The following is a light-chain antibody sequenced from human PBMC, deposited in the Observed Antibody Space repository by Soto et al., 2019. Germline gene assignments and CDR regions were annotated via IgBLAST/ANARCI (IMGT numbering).Light chain of an antibody. CDR1: QSVSSY. Sequence: EVVMTQSPATLSVSPGERATLSCRASQSVSSYLAWYQQNPGQAPRVLIYGASTRGTGIPARFSGSGSGTEFSLTNSILLSEDFAVYYCQQDNDWPLTFRAGTKAEI. CDR3: QQDNDWPLT. V-gene: IGKV3-15*01. CDR2: GAS. J-gene: IGKJ4*01.